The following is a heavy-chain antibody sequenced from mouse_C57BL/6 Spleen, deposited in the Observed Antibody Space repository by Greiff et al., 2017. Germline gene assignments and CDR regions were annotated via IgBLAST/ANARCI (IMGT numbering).Heavy chain of an antibody. Sequence: QVQLQQPGAELVRPGSSVKLSCKASGYTFTSYWMHWVKQRPIQGLEWIGNIDPSDSETHYNQKFKDKATLTVDKSSSTAYMQLSSLTSEDSAVYYCARKELLRGAMDYWGQGTSVTVSS. J-gene: IGHJ4*01. CDR1: GYTFTSYW. CDR3: ARKELLRGAMDY. CDR2: IDPSDSET. D-gene: IGHD1-1*01. V-gene: IGHV1-52*01.